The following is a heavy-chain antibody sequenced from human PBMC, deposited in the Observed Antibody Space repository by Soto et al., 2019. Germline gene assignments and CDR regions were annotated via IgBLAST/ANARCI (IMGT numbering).Heavy chain of an antibody. CDR2: IYYNGNT. CDR1: GGSITSFY. D-gene: IGHD6-19*01. V-gene: IGHV4-59*01. CDR3: TRGTSGWFPRPLDY. J-gene: IGHJ4*02. Sequence: QVQLRESGPGLVKPSETLSLTCTVSGGSITSFYWSWVRQPPGKGLEWIGYIYYNGNTNYNPSLKSRVTISADTSKNQSPLTLSSVTAADTAVNYCTRGTSGWFPRPLDYWGQGTLVTVSS.